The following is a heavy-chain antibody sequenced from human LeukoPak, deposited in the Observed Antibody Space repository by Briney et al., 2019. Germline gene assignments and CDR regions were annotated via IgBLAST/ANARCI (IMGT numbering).Heavy chain of an antibody. Sequence: ASVKVSCKASGYTFTGYYMHWVRQAPGQGLEWMGIINPSGGSTSYAQKFQGRVTMTRDTSISTAYMELSSLRSEDTAVYYCARGPSAYCSGGSCYSGSAWFDPWGQGTLVTVSS. D-gene: IGHD2-15*01. CDR3: ARGPSAYCSGGSCYSGSAWFDP. CDR1: GYTFTGYY. CDR2: INPSGGST. V-gene: IGHV1-46*01. J-gene: IGHJ5*02.